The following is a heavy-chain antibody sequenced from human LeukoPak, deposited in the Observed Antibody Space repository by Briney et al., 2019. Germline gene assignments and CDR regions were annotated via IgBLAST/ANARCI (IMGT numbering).Heavy chain of an antibody. J-gene: IGHJ5*02. CDR1: GFTFSNHA. Sequence: GGSLRLSCAVFGFTFSNHAMSWVRQAPGKGLEWASAISGSGSVTYYADSVKGRFTISRDNSKNTLYLQMNSLRVEDTAVYYCARDGTQTAGPFDPWGQGTLVTVSS. D-gene: IGHD1/OR15-1a*01. CDR3: ARDGTQTAGPFDP. V-gene: IGHV3-23*01. CDR2: ISGSGSVT.